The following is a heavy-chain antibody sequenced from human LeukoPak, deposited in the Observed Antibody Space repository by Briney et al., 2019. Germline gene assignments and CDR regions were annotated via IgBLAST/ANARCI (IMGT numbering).Heavy chain of an antibody. Sequence: GGSLRLSCAVSGFTVSSYEMNWVRQAPGKGLEWVSYISSSGSTIYYADSAKGRFTISRDNAKKSLYLQMNSLRAEDTAVYYCARARLTDYVWGRRTFDIWGQGTMVTISS. CDR1: GFTVSSYE. CDR2: ISSSGSTI. D-gene: IGHD3-16*01. V-gene: IGHV3-48*03. J-gene: IGHJ3*02. CDR3: ARARLTDYVWGRRTFDI.